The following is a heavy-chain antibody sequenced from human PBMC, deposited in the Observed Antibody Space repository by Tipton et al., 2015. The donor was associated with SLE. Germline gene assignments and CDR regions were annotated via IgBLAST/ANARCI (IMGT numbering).Heavy chain of an antibody. CDR1: GGSFSNQA. J-gene: IGHJ1*01. CDR3: ARDQARWQWLPTTEYFQH. CDR2: IIPIFGIP. D-gene: IGHD6-19*01. Sequence: QSGPEVKKPGSSVKVSCKASGGSFSNQAISWVRQAPGQGLEWVGAIIPIFGIPNYAQKIQGRVTITTDESTSTAYMELRSLRSDDTAVYYCARDQARWQWLPTTEYFQHWGQGTLVTVSS. V-gene: IGHV1-69*05.